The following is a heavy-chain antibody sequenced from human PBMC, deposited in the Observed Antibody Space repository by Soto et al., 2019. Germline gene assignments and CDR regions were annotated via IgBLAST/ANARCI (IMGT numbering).Heavy chain of an antibody. CDR3: AILTGYSSSWYELIDY. CDR1: GFTFSSYS. D-gene: IGHD6-13*01. V-gene: IGHV3-21*01. Sequence: GGSLRLSCAASGFTFSSYSMNWVRQAPGKGLGWVSSISSSSSYIYYADSVKGRFTISRDNAKNSLYLQMNSLRAEDTAVYYCAILTGYSSSWYELIDYWGQGTLVTVSS. CDR2: ISSSSSYI. J-gene: IGHJ4*02.